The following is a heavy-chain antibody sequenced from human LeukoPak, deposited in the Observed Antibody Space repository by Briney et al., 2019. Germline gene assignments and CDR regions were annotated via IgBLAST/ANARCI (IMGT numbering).Heavy chain of an antibody. CDR2: ISSSGSAI. Sequence: AGGSLRLSCAASGFTFSSYEMTWVRQAPGKGLEWISYISSSGSAIYYADSVKGRFTISRDNAKNSLYLQMNRLRAEDTAVYYCARDYNFVYWGQGTLVTVSS. V-gene: IGHV3-48*03. CDR1: GFTFSSYE. J-gene: IGHJ4*02. CDR3: ARDYNFVY.